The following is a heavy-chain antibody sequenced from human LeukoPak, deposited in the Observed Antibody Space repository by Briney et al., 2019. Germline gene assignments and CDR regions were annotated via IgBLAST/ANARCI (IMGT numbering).Heavy chain of an antibody. Sequence: GGSLRLSCAASGFSFSDDWMSWVRQAPGKGLEWVAVISYDGSNKYYADSVKGRFTISRDNSKNTLYLQMNSLRAEDTAVYYCAKHRGSSGADARPAEYWGQGTLVTVSS. CDR1: GFSFSDDW. J-gene: IGHJ4*02. D-gene: IGHD5-12*01. CDR3: AKHRGSSGADARPAEY. V-gene: IGHV3-30*18. CDR2: ISYDGSNK.